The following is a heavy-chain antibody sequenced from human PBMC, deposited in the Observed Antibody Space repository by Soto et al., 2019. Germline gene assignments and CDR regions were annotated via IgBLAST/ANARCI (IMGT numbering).Heavy chain of an antibody. Sequence: EVQLVESGGGLVQPGGSLRRSCAASGLSFSNYAMDWVRQAPGKGLEWVSYISGSSSNIRYADSVKGRFTISRDNAKSSVYLQMNSLRADDTAVYYCARDPSRGSDWARYLDLWGRGTLVTVSS. J-gene: IGHJ2*01. CDR1: GLSFSNYA. D-gene: IGHD1-26*01. CDR3: ARDPSRGSDWARYLDL. CDR2: ISGSSSNI. V-gene: IGHV3-48*01.